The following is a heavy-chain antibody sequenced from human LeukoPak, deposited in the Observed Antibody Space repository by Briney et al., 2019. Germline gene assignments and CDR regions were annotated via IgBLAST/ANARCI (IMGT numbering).Heavy chain of an antibody. CDR1: GGSISRGSYY. Sequence: SQTLSLTCTVSGGSISRGSYYWSWIRQPAGKGLEWIGRIYTSGSTNYNPSLKTRVTISVDTSKNQFSLKLSSVTAADTAVYYCARDPDYDSSRGAFDYWGQGTLVTVSS. J-gene: IGHJ4*02. CDR3: ARDPDYDSSRGAFDY. D-gene: IGHD3-22*01. CDR2: IYTSGST. V-gene: IGHV4-61*02.